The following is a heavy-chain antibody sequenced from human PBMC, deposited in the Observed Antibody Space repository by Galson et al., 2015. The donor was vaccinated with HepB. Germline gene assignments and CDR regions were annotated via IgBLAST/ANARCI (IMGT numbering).Heavy chain of an antibody. D-gene: IGHD6-13*01. CDR2: ICYSGST. CDR3: AREYSSSWYTLAYYYGMDV. Sequence: SETLSLTRTVSGGSISSSSYYWGWIRQPPGKGLEWIGSICYSGSTYYNPSLKSRVTISVDTSKNQFSLKLSSVTAADTAVYYCAREYSSSWYTLAYYYGMDVWGQGTTVTVSS. V-gene: IGHV4-39*01. J-gene: IGHJ6*02. CDR1: GGSISSSSYY.